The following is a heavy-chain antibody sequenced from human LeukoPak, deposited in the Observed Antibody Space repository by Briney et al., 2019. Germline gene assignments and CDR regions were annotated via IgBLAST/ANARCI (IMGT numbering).Heavy chain of an antibody. Sequence: SETLSLTCTVSGGSISSYYWSWIRQPPGKGLECIGYIYYSGSTNYNPSLKSRVTISVDTSKNQFSLKLSSVTAADTAVYYCARAYDLPPSLDYWGQGTLVTVSS. D-gene: IGHD3-16*01. V-gene: IGHV4-59*12. CDR1: GGSISSYY. CDR2: IYYSGST. CDR3: ARAYDLPPSLDY. J-gene: IGHJ4*02.